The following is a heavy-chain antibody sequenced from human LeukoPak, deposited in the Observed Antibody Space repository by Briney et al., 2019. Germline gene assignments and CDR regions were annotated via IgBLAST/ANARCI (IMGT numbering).Heavy chain of an antibody. Sequence: SETLSLTCTVSGGSISSSSYYWGWIRQPPGKGLEWIGSIYYSGSTYYNPSLKSRVTISVDTSKNQFSLKLSSVTAADTAVYYCARRTVAGTDYYFDYWGQGTLVTDSS. CDR1: GGSISSSSYY. J-gene: IGHJ4*02. CDR3: ARRTVAGTDYYFDY. V-gene: IGHV4-39*01. CDR2: IYYSGST. D-gene: IGHD6-19*01.